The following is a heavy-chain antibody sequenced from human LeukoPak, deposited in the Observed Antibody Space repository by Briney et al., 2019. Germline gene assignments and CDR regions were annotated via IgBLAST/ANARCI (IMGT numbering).Heavy chain of an antibody. CDR2: INPNSGGT. V-gene: IGHV1-2*02. Sequence: ASVKVSCKASGYTFTSYGISWVRQAPGQGLEWMGWINPNSGGTNYAQKFQGRVTMTRDTSISTAYMELSRLRSDDTAVYYCARDGVELAYYFDYWGQGTPVTVSS. D-gene: IGHD1-1*01. J-gene: IGHJ4*02. CDR1: GYTFTSYG. CDR3: ARDGVELAYYFDY.